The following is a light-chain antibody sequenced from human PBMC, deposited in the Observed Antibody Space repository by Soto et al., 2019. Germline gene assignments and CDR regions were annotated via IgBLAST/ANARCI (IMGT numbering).Light chain of an antibody. Sequence: QSALTQPASVSGSPGQSITISCTETSSDVGGSNYVSWYQQHPGKAPKLMIYDVNNRPSGISNRFSGSKSGNTASLTISGLQTEDEADYYCSSYRSGSTLVFGGGTKLTVL. CDR2: DVN. CDR3: SSYRSGSTLV. J-gene: IGLJ2*01. CDR1: SSDVGGSNY. V-gene: IGLV2-14*01.